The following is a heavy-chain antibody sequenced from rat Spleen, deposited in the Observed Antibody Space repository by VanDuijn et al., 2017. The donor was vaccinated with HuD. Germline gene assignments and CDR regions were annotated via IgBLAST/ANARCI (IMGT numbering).Heavy chain of an antibody. CDR1: GHSITSYY. CDR3: ARYPYGSLRVDA. Sequence: EVQLQESGPGLVKPSQSFSLTCSVTGHSITSYYWGWIRQFPGNEMEWIGHISRSGTTSYNPSLKSRISITRDTSKNQFFLQLTSATTEDTATYYCARYPYGSLRVDAWGQGASVIVSP. V-gene: IGHV3-1*01. CDR2: ISRSGTT. D-gene: IGHD1-7*01. J-gene: IGHJ4*01.